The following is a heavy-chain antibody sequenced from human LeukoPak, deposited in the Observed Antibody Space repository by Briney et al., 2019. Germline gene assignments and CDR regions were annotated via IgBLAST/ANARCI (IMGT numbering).Heavy chain of an antibody. Sequence: GGSLRLSCAASGFTFSSYGMHWVRQAPGKGLEWVAVISYDGSNKYYADSVKGRFPISRDNSKNTLYLQMNSLRAEDTAVYYCAKYSVAAADFDYWGQGTLVTVSS. D-gene: IGHD6-13*01. CDR2: ISYDGSNK. V-gene: IGHV3-30*18. CDR3: AKYSVAAADFDY. J-gene: IGHJ4*02. CDR1: GFTFSSYG.